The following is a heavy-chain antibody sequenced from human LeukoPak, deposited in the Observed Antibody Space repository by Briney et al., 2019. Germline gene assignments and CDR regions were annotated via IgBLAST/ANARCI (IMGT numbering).Heavy chain of an antibody. CDR1: GFTFSSYA. D-gene: IGHD1-20*01. V-gene: IGHV3-64*01. Sequence: GGSLRLSCAASGFTFSSYAMHWVRQAPGKGLEYVSAISSNGGSTYYANSVKGRFTISRDNSKNTLYLQMGSLRAEDMAVYYCARASFGYNWNYYGMDVWGQGTTVTVSS. CDR2: ISSNGGST. CDR3: ARASFGYNWNYYGMDV. J-gene: IGHJ6*02.